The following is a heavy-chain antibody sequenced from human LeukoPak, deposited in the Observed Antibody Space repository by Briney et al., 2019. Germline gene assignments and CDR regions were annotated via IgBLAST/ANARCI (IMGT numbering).Heavy chain of an antibody. CDR3: ARGGGGNYYYYMDV. CDR2: ISSSGSTI. CDR1: GFTFSSYE. Sequence: GGSLRLSCAASGFTFSSYEMNWVRQAPGKGLEWVSYISSSGSTIYYADSVKGRFTISRDNAKNSLYLQMNSLRAEDTAVYYCARGGGGNYYYYMDVWGKGTTVTVSS. V-gene: IGHV3-48*03. D-gene: IGHD4-23*01. J-gene: IGHJ6*03.